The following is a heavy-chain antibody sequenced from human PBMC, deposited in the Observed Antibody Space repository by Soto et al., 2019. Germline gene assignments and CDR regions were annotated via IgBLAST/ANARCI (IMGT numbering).Heavy chain of an antibody. CDR2: IYYSGST. V-gene: IGHV4-31*03. J-gene: IGHJ4*02. CDR1: GGSISSGGYY. D-gene: IGHD5-18*01. CDR3: AREVRGYSYDYYFDY. Sequence: SETLSLTCTVSGGSISSGGYYWSWIRQHPGKGLEWIGYIYYSGSTYYNPSLKSRVTISVDTSKNQFSLKLSSVTAADTAVYYCAREVRGYSYDYYFDYWGQGTLVTVS.